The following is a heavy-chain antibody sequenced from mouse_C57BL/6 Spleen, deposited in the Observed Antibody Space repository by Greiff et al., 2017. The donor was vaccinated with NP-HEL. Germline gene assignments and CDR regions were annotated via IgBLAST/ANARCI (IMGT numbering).Heavy chain of an antibody. V-gene: IGHV1-64*01. D-gene: IGHD1-1*01. J-gene: IGHJ2*01. CDR1: GYTFTSYW. CDR3: ARGNWDGSSPFDY. CDR2: IHPNSGST. Sequence: VQLQQSGAELVKPGASVKLSCKASGYTFTSYWMHWVKQRPGQGLEWIGMIHPNSGSTNYNEKFKSKATLTVDKSASTAYMQLSSLTSEDSAVYYCARGNWDGSSPFDYWGQGTTLTVSS.